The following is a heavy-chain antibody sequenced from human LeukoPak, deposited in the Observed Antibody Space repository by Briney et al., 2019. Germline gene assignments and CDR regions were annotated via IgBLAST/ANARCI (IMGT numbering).Heavy chain of an antibody. CDR1: GGSISTYY. J-gene: IGHJ4*02. V-gene: IGHV4-59*01. Sequence: SLETLSLTCTVSGGSISTYYWSWIRQPPGKGLEWIGDIYYSGSIKYNPSLKSRVTMSVDTSKNQFSLKLSSVTAADTAIYYCARENPSGYYNRPIDYWGQGTLVTVSS. CDR2: IYYSGSI. CDR3: ARENPSGYYNRPIDY. D-gene: IGHD3-22*01.